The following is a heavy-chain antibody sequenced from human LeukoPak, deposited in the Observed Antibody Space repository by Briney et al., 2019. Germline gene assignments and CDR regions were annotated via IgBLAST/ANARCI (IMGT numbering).Heavy chain of an antibody. CDR1: GGSINSGGYY. CDR2: IYYSGST. J-gene: IGHJ2*01. D-gene: IGHD6-19*01. Sequence: PSETLSLTCTVSGGSINSGGYYWTWIRQPPGKGLEWIGYIYYSGSTNYNPSLKSRVTISVDTSKNQFSLKLSSVTAADTAVYYCARGGLQQWLDARGYFDLWGRGTLVTVSS. CDR3: ARGGLQQWLDARGYFDL. V-gene: IGHV4-61*08.